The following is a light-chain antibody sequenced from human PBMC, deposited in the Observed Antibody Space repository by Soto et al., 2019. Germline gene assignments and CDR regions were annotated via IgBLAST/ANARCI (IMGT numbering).Light chain of an antibody. CDR1: SRDVGGYNF. Sequence: QSALTQPASVSGSPGQSITISCTGTSRDVGGYNFVSWYQQHPGKAPKLMIYDVSNRPSGVSNRFSGSKSGNTASLTISGLQAEDEADYYCSSYTSSSTLEIGGGTQLTVL. CDR2: DVS. CDR3: SSYTSSSTLE. J-gene: IGLJ2*01. V-gene: IGLV2-14*01.